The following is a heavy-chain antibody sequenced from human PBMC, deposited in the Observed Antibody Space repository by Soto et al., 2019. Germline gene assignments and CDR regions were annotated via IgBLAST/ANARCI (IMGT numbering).Heavy chain of an antibody. D-gene: IGHD3-9*01. Sequence: EVQLLESGGGLVQPGGSLRLSCAASGFTFSSYAMSWVRQAPGKWLEWVSAISGSGGSTYYADSVKGRFTISRDNSKNTLYLQMNSLSGEDTAVYYCAKDGNPIPYLTGYYRLGWFDPWGQGTLVTVSS. CDR2: ISGSGGST. CDR3: AKDGNPIPYLTGYYRLGWFDP. CDR1: GFTFSSYA. J-gene: IGHJ5*02. V-gene: IGHV3-23*01.